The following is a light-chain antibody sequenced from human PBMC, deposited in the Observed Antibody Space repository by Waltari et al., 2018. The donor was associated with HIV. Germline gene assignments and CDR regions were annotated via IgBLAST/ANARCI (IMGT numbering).Light chain of an antibody. J-gene: IGLJ2*01. CDR1: SSNIGDNT. V-gene: IGLV1-44*01. Sequence: QSVLTQPPSASGTPGQRVTISCSGSSSNIGDNTVNWYQQLPGTAPKLLIYTNTPRPSGVPDRFSGSKSGTSASLAIIGLQSEDEADYYCATWDDSLNGHVVFGGGTKLTVL. CDR3: ATWDDSLNGHVV. CDR2: TNT.